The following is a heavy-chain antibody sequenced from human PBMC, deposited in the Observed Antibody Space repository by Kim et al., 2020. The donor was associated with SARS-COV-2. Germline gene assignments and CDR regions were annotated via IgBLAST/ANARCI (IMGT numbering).Heavy chain of an antibody. D-gene: IGHD3-10*01. J-gene: IGHJ5*02. CDR1: GGSFSGYY. Sequence: SETLSITCAVYGGSFSGYYWSWIRQPPGKGLEWIGEINHSGSTNYNPSLKSRVTISVDTSKNQFSLKLSSVTAADTAVYYCARGRGVLWSHWFDPWGQGTLVTVSS. CDR2: INHSGST. V-gene: IGHV4-34*01. CDR3: ARGRGVLWSHWFDP.